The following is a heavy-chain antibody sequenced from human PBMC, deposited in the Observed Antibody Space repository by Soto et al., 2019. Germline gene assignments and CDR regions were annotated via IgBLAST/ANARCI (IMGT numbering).Heavy chain of an antibody. D-gene: IGHD1-20*01. V-gene: IGHV3-7*01. CDR1: GFTFSGYW. CDR2: IMKDGGVK. CDR3: ARDRDSYNADY. Sequence: GGSLRLSCAASGFTFSGYWMGWVRQAPGKGLEWVATIMKDGGVKKYVDSVKGRFTISRDNVKNSLFLQMNSLRAEDTAVYYCARDRDSYNADYWGQGTLVTVSS. J-gene: IGHJ4*01.